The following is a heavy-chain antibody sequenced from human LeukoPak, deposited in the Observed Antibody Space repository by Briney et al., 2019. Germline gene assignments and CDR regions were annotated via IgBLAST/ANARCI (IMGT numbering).Heavy chain of an antibody. CDR2: FYYGEST. D-gene: IGHD3-10*01. V-gene: IGHV4-59*01. CDR1: RGSIRSYY. Sequence: SETLSLTCTVSRGSIRSYYWSWIRQSPEKGLEWIGSFYYGESTKYNPSLKSRVSISVGTSKTQVSLKLNSINAADTAVYYCASGSGSYYFVYWGQGVLVTVSS. J-gene: IGHJ4*02. CDR3: ASGSGSYYFVY.